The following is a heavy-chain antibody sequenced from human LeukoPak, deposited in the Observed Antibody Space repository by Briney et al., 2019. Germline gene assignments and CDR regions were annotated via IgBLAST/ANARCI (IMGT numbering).Heavy chain of an antibody. CDR1: GGSISSYY. Sequence: PSETLSLTCTVSGGSISSYYWSWIRQPPGKGLEWIGCIYYSGSTNYNPSLKSRVTISVDTSKNQFSLKLSSVTAADTAVYYCARLAMVRGVASIYYFDYWGQGTLVTVSS. CDR2: IYYSGST. V-gene: IGHV4-59*08. CDR3: ARLAMVRGVASIYYFDY. D-gene: IGHD3-10*01. J-gene: IGHJ4*02.